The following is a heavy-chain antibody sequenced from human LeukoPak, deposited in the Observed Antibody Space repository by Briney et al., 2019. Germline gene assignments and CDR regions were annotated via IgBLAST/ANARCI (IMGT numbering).Heavy chain of an antibody. CDR2: IWYDGSNK. D-gene: IGHD5-18*01. J-gene: IGHJ2*01. Sequence: PGGSLRLSCAASGFTFSSYGMHWVRQAPGKGLEWVAVIWYDGSNKYYADSVKGRFTISRDNSKNTLYLQMNSLRAEDTAVYYCAKEFGGYPGGYFDLWGRGTLVTVSS. CDR3: AKEFGGYPGGYFDL. CDR1: GFTFSSYG. V-gene: IGHV3-33*06.